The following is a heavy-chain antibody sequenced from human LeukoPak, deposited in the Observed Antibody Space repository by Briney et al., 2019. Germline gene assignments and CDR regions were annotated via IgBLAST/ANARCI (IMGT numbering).Heavy chain of an antibody. D-gene: IGHD6-13*01. V-gene: IGHV3-21*01. CDR2: ISSSSSSYI. CDR1: GFTFSSYS. Sequence: GGSLRLSCAASGFTFSSYSMNWVRQAPGKGLEWVSSISSSSSSYIYYADSVKGRFTISRDNAKNSLYLQMNSLRAEDTAVYYCARNGAADKGYYYYYMDVWGKGTTVTVSS. J-gene: IGHJ6*03. CDR3: ARNGAADKGYYYYYMDV.